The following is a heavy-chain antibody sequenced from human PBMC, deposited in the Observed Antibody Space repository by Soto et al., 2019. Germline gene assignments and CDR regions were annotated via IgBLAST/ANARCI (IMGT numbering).Heavy chain of an antibody. CDR3: AGSGSDVLGYAYNDTEGLDI. CDR2: IIPLFNVA. V-gene: IGHV1-69*01. J-gene: IGHJ3*02. CDR1: GGTFSNFA. D-gene: IGHD2-15*01. Sequence: QVQLVQSGPEVKKPGSSVKVSCEASGGTFSNFAVNWVRQAPGQGLGWVGGIIPLFNVAKYAQKFEGRVTIVADDSTSTAYMDLSSLRSDDTAVYYSAGSGSDVLGYAYNDTEGLDIVGQGTMVTVSS.